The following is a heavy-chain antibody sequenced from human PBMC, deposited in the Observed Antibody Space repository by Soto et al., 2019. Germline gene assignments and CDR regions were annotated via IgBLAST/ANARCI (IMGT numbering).Heavy chain of an antibody. CDR3: ARVLPPIVVVPAAMWRGGNWFDP. V-gene: IGHV4-59*01. D-gene: IGHD2-2*01. CDR1: GGSISSYY. J-gene: IGHJ5*02. CDR2: IYYSGST. Sequence: SETLSLTCTVSGGSISSYYWSWIRQPPGKGLEWIGYIYYSGSTNYNPSLKSRVTISVDTSKNQFSLKLSSVTAADTAVYYCARVLPPIVVVPAAMWRGGNWFDPWGQGTLVTVSS.